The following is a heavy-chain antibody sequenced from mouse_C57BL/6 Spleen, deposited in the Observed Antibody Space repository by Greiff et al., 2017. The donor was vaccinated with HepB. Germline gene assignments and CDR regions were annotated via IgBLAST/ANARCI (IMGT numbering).Heavy chain of an antibody. CDR1: GYTFTSYW. Sequence: VQLQQPGAELVKPGASVKLSCKASGYTFTSYWMHWVKQRPGQGLEWIGMIHPNSGSTNYNEKFKSKATLTVDKSSSTAYMQLSSLTSEDSAVYYCATTTVVATRYFDVWGTGTTVTVSS. V-gene: IGHV1-64*01. J-gene: IGHJ1*03. CDR2: IHPNSGST. CDR3: ATTTVVATRYFDV. D-gene: IGHD1-1*01.